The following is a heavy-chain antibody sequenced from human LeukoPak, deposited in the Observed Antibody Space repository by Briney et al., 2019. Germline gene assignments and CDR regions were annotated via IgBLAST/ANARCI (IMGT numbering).Heavy chain of an antibody. CDR3: ARVDSGHDYGPS. Sequence: GASVKVSCKASGYTFTAYYMHWVRQVPGQGLEWMGRINPNSGDTDYAQKFLGRVIMTRDTSISTAYMEVSRLRSDDTAVYYCARVDSGHDYGPSWGQGTTVTVSS. CDR2: INPNSGDT. CDR1: GYTFTAYY. J-gene: IGHJ3*01. D-gene: IGHD5-12*01. V-gene: IGHV1-2*06.